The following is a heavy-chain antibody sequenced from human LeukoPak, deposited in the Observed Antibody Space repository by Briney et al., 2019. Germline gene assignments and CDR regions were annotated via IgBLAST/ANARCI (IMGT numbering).Heavy chain of an antibody. J-gene: IGHJ3*02. D-gene: IGHD4-17*01. Sequence: PSETLSLTCTASGGSISSHYWSWIRQPPGKGLEWIGYISYIGSTNYNPSLKSRVTISVDTSKNQFSLKLSSVTAADAAVYFCARDPTTVTKGLDIWGQGTMVTVSS. CDR2: ISYIGST. V-gene: IGHV4-59*11. CDR1: GGSISSHY. CDR3: ARDPTTVTKGLDI.